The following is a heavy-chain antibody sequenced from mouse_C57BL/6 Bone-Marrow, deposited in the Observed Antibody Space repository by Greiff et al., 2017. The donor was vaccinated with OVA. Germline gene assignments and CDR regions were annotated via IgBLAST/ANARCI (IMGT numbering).Heavy chain of an antibody. CDR2: IWSGGST. Sequence: QVQLKQSGPGLVQPSQSLSITCTVSGFSLTSYGVHWVRQSPGKGLEWLGVIWSGGSTDYNAAFISRLSISKDNSKSQVFFKMNSLQADDTAIYYCAKDYDGWYFDVWGTGTTVTVSS. CDR3: AKDYDGWYFDV. D-gene: IGHD2-4*01. V-gene: IGHV2-2*01. CDR1: GFSLTSYG. J-gene: IGHJ1*03.